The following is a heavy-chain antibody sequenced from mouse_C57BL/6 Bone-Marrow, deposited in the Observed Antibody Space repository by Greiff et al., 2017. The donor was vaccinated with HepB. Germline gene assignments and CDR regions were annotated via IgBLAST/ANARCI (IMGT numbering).Heavy chain of an antibody. V-gene: IGHV3-1*01. CDR1: GYSITSGYD. D-gene: IGHD1-1*01. CDR2: ISYSGST. J-gene: IGHJ2*01. Sequence: ESGPGMVKPSQSLSLTCTVTGYSITSGYDWHWIRHFPGNKLEWMGYISYSGSTNYNPSLKSRISITHDTSKNHFFLKLNSVTTEDTATYYCAREGTTRYFDYWGQGTTLTVSS. CDR3: AREGTTRYFDY.